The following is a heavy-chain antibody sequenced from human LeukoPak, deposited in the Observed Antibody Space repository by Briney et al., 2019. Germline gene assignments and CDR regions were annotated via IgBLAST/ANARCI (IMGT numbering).Heavy chain of an antibody. CDR2: IIPIFGTA. CDR3: ARAMGYCSSTSCPPLFDY. CDR1: GGTFSSYA. V-gene: IGHV1-69*05. Sequence: SVKVSCKASGGTFSSYAISWVRQAPGQGLEWMGGIIPIFGTANYAQKFQGRVTITTGESTSTAYMELSSLRSEDTAVYYCARAMGYCSSTSCPPLFDYWGQGTLVTVSS. D-gene: IGHD2-2*01. J-gene: IGHJ4*02.